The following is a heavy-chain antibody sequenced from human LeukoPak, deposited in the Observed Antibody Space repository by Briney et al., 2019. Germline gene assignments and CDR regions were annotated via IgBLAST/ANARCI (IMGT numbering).Heavy chain of an antibody. CDR3: ARIHYGSGGYQPLDY. V-gene: IGHV3-11*01. CDR2: ISSSGSTI. CDR1: GFTFSDYY. D-gene: IGHD3-10*01. J-gene: IGHJ4*02. Sequence: GGSLRLSCAASGFTFSDYYMSWIRQAPGKGLEWVSYISSSGSTIYYADPVKGLFIISRENAKNSLYLQMNTLRAEDTAVYYCARIHYGSGGYQPLDYWGQGTLVTVSS.